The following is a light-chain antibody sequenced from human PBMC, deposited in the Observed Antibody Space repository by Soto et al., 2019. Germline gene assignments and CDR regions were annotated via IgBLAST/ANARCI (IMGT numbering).Light chain of an antibody. V-gene: IGLV2-8*01. CDR1: SSDVGGYNY. CDR2: EVS. J-gene: IGLJ1*01. Sequence: QSVLTQPPSASGSPGQSVTISCTGTSSDVGGYNYVSWYQQHPGKAPKLMIYEVSKRPSGVPDRFSGSKSGNTASLTASGLQAEDEADYYCSSYAGSSTLFVFGTGTKVTVL. CDR3: SSYAGSSTLFV.